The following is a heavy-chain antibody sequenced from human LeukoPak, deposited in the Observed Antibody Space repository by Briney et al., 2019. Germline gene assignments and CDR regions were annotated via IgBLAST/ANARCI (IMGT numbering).Heavy chain of an antibody. CDR1: SGSISSSSYY. CDR2: IYYSGST. V-gene: IGHV4-39*01. D-gene: IGHD1-7*01. J-gene: IGHJ4*02. Sequence: KASETLSLTWTVSSGSISSSSYYWSWIRHPPGKGQEWIGCIYYSGSTYYNPSLKSRVTISVDTSKNQFSLKLSSVTAADTAVYYCARLRTGTNDYWGQGTLVTVSS. CDR3: ARLRTGTNDY.